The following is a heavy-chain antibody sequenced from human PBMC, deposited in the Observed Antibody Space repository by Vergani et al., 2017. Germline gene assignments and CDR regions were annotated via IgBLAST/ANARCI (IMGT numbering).Heavy chain of an antibody. CDR3: ARDWWRQGKFDC. CDR1: GGSISSYY. D-gene: IGHD2-21*02. CDR2: IYYSGST. J-gene: IGHJ4*02. V-gene: IGHV4-59*01. Sequence: QVQLQESGPGLVKPSETLSLTCTVSGGSISSYYWSWIRQPPGKGLEWIGYIYYSGSTNYNPSLKSRVTISVDTSKNQFSLKLSSVTAADTVVYYCARDWWRQGKFDCWGQGTLVTVSS.